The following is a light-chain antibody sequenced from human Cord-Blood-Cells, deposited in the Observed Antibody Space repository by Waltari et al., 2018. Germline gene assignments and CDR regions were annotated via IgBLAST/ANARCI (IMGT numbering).Light chain of an antibody. CDR1: NLGSKS. J-gene: IGLJ3*02. CDR2: YDS. Sequence: SYVLTHPPSVSVAPGKTARITCRANNLGSKSVHWYQRKPGPATVLVIYYDSDRPSGIPERFSGSNAGNAATLTIRRVEAGDEADYYCQVWDSSSDHRVFGGGTKLTVL. V-gene: IGLV3-21*04. CDR3: QVWDSSSDHRV.